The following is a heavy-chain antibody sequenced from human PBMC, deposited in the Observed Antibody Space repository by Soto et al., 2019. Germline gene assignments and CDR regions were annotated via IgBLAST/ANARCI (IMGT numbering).Heavy chain of an antibody. CDR3: ARVPDR. J-gene: IGHJ5*02. CDR2: IYYSGTT. CDR1: GGSVSSGSYY. V-gene: IGHV4-61*01. D-gene: IGHD2-2*01. Sequence: SETLSLTCTVSGGSVSSGSYYWNWVRQPPGKGLEWIGYIYYSGTTNYNPSLKSRVTMSVDTSKNQFSLNLASVSAADTAVYYCARVPDRWGQGTLVTVSS.